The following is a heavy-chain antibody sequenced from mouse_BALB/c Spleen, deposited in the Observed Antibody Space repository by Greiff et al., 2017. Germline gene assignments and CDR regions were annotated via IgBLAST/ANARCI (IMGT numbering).Heavy chain of an antibody. D-gene: IGHD1-2*01. CDR2: IDPANGNT. CDR1: GFNIKDTY. V-gene: IGHV14-3*02. Sequence: VQLKESGAELVKPGASVKLSCTASGFNIKDTYMHWVKQRPEQGLEWIGRIDPANGNTKYDPKFQGKATITADTSSNIAYLQLSSLTSEDTAVYYCARGITTATGFAYWAQGTLVTVSA. CDR3: ARGITTATGFAY. J-gene: IGHJ3*01.